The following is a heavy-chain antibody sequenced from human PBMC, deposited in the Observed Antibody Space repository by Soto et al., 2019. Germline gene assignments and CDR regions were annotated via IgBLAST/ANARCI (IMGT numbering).Heavy chain of an antibody. CDR1: GGSISSSSYY. CDR2: IYYSGST. CDR3: ARPSGSYLYYFDY. V-gene: IGHV4-39*01. Sequence: QLQLQESGPGLVKPSETLSLTCTVSGGSISSSSYYWGWSRQPPGKGLEWIGSIYYSGSTYYNPSLKSRVTISVDTSKNQFSLKLSSVTAADTAVYYCARPSGSYLYYFDYWGQGTLVTVSS. D-gene: IGHD1-26*01. J-gene: IGHJ4*02.